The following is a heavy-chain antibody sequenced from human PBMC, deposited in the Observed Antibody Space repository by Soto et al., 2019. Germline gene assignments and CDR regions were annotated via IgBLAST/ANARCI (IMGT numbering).Heavy chain of an antibody. V-gene: IGHV3-33*01. D-gene: IGHD5-12*01. Sequence: GGSLRLSCAASGFTFSSYGMHWVRQAPGKGLEWVAVIWYDGSNKYYADSVKGRFTISRDNSKNTLYLQMNSLRAEDTAVYYCARDLQLSGYVDDYWGQGTLVTVSS. CDR2: IWYDGSNK. CDR1: GFTFSSYG. CDR3: ARDLQLSGYVDDY. J-gene: IGHJ4*02.